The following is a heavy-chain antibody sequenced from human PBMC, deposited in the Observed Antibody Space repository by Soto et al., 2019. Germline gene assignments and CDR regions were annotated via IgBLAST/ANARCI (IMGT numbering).Heavy chain of an antibody. D-gene: IGHD3-22*01. CDR1: GFTFNSYG. J-gene: IGHJ4*02. V-gene: IGHV3-30*18. Sequence: GGSLRLSCAASGFTFNSYGMHWVRQAPGKGLEWVARISYGGSNTNCVESVKGQFTISRDNSQNTVYLQMNSLRAEDTAVYYCAKDTYYHDSSGFYIFDYWGQGTLVTVSS. CDR3: AKDTYYHDSSGFYIFDY. CDR2: ISYGGSNT.